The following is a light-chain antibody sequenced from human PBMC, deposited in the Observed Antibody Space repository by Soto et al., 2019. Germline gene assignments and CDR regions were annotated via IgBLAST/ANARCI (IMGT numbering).Light chain of an antibody. Sequence: QSALAQPPSASGSPGQSVTISCTGSGSDIGAYNFVSWYQQHPGKAPKLMIFGVTERPSGVPDRFSGSKSGNTASLTVSGLQADDEAVYYCCSYAGSGTYVFGTGTKLTVL. CDR3: CSYAGSGTYV. CDR1: GSDIGAYNF. J-gene: IGLJ1*01. V-gene: IGLV2-8*01. CDR2: GVT.